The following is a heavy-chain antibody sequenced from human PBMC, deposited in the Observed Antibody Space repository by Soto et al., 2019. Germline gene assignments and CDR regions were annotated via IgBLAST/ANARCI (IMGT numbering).Heavy chain of an antibody. CDR1: GDSISSYY. CDR2: IYYSGST. D-gene: IGHD6-25*01. J-gene: IGHJ4*02. CDR3: ARRYGSAFDY. Sequence: PSETLSLTCTVSGDSISSYYWSRIRQPPGKGLEWIGYIYYSGSTNYNPSLKSRVTISVDTSKNQFSLKLSSVTAADTAVYYCARRYGSAFDYWGQGTLVTVSS. V-gene: IGHV4-59*08.